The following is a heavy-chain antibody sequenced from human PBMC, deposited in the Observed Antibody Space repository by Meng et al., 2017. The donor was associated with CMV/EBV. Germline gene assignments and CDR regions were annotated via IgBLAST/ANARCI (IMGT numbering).Heavy chain of an antibody. CDR1: GFTFSSYG. CDR3: AKDSPYCTNGVCYFDY. CDR2: IRYDGSNK. J-gene: IGHJ4*02. V-gene: IGHV3-30*02. Sequence: GGSLRLSCAASGFTFSSYGMHWVRQAPGKGLEWVAFIRYDGSNKYYADSVKGRFTISRDNSKNTLYLQMNSLRAEDTAVYYCAKDSPYCTNGVCYFDYWGQGTLVTVSS. D-gene: IGHD2-8*01.